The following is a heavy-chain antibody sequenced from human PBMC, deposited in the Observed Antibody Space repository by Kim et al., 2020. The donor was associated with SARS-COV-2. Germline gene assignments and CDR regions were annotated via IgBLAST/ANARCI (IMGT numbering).Heavy chain of an antibody. CDR1: GGSFSGYY. Sequence: PSETLSLTCAVYGGSFSGYYWSWIRQPPGKGLEWIGEINHSGSTNYNPSLKSRVTISVDTSKNQFSLKLSSVTAADTAVYYCATVTTESSDAFDIWGQGTMVTVSS. D-gene: IGHD4-17*01. V-gene: IGHV4-34*01. CDR2: INHSGST. CDR3: ATVTTESSDAFDI. J-gene: IGHJ3*02.